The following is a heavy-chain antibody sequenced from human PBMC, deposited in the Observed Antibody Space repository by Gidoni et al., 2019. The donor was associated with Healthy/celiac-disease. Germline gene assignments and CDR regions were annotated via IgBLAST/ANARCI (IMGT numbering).Heavy chain of an antibody. CDR3: ARPRSPLYYYGSGSPTLDY. V-gene: IGHV1-46*01. Sequence: QVQLVQSGAEVKKPGASVKVSCKASGYTFTSYYMHWVRQAPGQGLEWMGIINPSGGSTSYAQKFQGRVTMTRDTSTSTVYMELSSLRSEDTAVYYCARPRSPLYYYGSGSPTLDYWGQGTLVTVSS. CDR1: GYTFTSYY. CDR2: INPSGGST. J-gene: IGHJ4*02. D-gene: IGHD3-10*01.